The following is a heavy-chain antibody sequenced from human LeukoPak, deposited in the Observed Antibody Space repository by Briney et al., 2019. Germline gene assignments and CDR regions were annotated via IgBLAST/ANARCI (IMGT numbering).Heavy chain of an antibody. CDR3: ARDNDSSGYYYYYIDV. D-gene: IGHD3-22*01. J-gene: IGHJ6*03. Sequence: GGSLRLSCAASGFTVSSNYMSWVRQAPGKGLEWVSVIYSGGSTYYADSVKGRFAISRDNSKNTLYLQMNSLRAEDTAVYYCARDNDSSGYYYYYIDVWGKGTTVTVSS. CDR1: GFTVSSNY. CDR2: IYSGGST. V-gene: IGHV3-53*01.